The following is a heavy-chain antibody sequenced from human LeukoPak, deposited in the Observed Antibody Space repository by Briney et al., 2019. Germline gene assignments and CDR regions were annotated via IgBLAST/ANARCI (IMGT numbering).Heavy chain of an antibody. J-gene: IGHJ4*02. D-gene: IGHD3-10*01. CDR3: ARDGITMVRGVIAFDY. V-gene: IGHV3-23*01. CDR1: GFTFSNYA. CDR2: ISGSGGST. Sequence: GGSLRLSCAASGFTFSNYAMSWVRQAPGKGLEWVSAISGSGGSTYYADSVKGRFTISRDNSKNTLYLQMNSLRAEDTAVYYCARDGITMVRGVIAFDYWGQGTLVTVSS.